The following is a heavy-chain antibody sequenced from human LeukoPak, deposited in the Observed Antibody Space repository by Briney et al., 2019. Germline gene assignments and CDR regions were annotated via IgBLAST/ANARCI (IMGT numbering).Heavy chain of an antibody. D-gene: IGHD2-15*01. CDR1: GFTFSSYA. CDR2: ISGSGGST. CDR3: AKNGISDIVVVVAAGYYYYGMDV. J-gene: IGHJ6*02. V-gene: IGHV3-23*01. Sequence: GGSLRLSCAASGFTFSSYAMSWVRQAPGKGLEWVSAISGSGGSTFYADSVKGRFTISRDNSKNTLYLQMNSLRAEDTAVYYCAKNGISDIVVVVAAGYYYYGMDVWGQGTTVTVSS.